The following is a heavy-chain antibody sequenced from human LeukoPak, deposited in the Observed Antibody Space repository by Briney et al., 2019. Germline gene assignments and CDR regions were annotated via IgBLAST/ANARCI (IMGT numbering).Heavy chain of an antibody. Sequence: ASVKVSCKASGYTFTGYYMLWVRQAPGQGLEWMGWINPNSGGTNYAQKCQGRVTMTRDTSIGTAYMELSRLRSDDTAVYYCARDLRSSGYIDYWGQGTLVTVSS. CDR2: INPNSGGT. CDR3: ARDLRSSGYIDY. CDR1: GYTFTGYY. D-gene: IGHD3-22*01. J-gene: IGHJ4*02. V-gene: IGHV1-2*02.